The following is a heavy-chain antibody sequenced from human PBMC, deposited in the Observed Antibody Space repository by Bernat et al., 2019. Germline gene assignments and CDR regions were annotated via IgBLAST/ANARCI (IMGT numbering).Heavy chain of an antibody. J-gene: IGHJ4*02. CDR2: IYYSGST. D-gene: IGHD2-2*01. Sequence: QLQLQESGPGLVKPSETLSLTCTVSGGSISSISDYWGWIRQPPGKGLEWIGSIYYSGSTYYNPSLKSRVTISVDTSQNQFSLKLSSVTAAYTAVYYCARQPDAASFDYWGQGTLVTVSS. CDR3: ARQPDAASFDY. V-gene: IGHV4-39*01. CDR1: GGSISSISDY.